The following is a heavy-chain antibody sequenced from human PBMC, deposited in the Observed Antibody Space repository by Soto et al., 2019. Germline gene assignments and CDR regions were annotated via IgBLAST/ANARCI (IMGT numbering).Heavy chain of an antibody. CDR1: GGSISSYY. CDR2: IYYSGST. J-gene: IGHJ5*02. Sequence: SETLSLTCTVSGGSISSYYWSWIRQPPGKGLEWIGYIYYSGSTNYNPSLKSRVTISVDTSKNQFSLKLSSVTAADTAVYYCASSRGPNWFDPWGQGTLVTVSS. CDR3: ASSRGPNWFDP. V-gene: IGHV4-59*01.